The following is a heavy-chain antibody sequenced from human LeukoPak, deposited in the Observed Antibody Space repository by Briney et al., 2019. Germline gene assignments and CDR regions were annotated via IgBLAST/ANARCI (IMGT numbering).Heavy chain of an antibody. CDR2: IYHSGST. D-gene: IGHD3-10*01. V-gene: IGHV4-4*02. CDR3: ARASGPRLYYFDY. Sequence: PSETLSLTCAVSGGSIISTNWWSWVRQPPGKGLEWIGEIYHSGSTNYNPSLKSRVTISVDKSKNQFSLKLSSVTAADTAVYYCARASGPRLYYFDYWGQGTLVTVSS. CDR1: GGSIISTNW. J-gene: IGHJ4*02.